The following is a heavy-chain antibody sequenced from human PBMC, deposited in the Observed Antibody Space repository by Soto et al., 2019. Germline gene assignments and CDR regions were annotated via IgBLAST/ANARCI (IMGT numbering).Heavy chain of an antibody. CDR1: GYTFSRYA. Sequence: ASVKVSCKASGYTFSRYAISWVRQAPGQGLEWMGWISAFTGNRNYAQKLQDRVTMTTDTSTRTAYMELRSLRSDDTDVYYCARDTGGYTYGCFYDYRMDVWGQGTTFTVSS. V-gene: IGHV1-18*01. D-gene: IGHD5-18*01. J-gene: IGHJ6*02. CDR2: ISAFTGNR. CDR3: ARDTGGYTYGCFYDYRMDV.